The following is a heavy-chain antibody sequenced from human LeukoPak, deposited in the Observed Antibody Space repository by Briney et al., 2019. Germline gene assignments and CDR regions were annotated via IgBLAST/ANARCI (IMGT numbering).Heavy chain of an antibody. J-gene: IGHJ4*02. D-gene: IGHD2-2*01. CDR1: GFTFSSYA. CDR3: AKDPGYCSSTSCYPYYFDY. Sequence: GGSLRLSCAASGFTFSSYAMSWVRQAPGKGLEWVSAISGSGGSTYYAASVKGRFTISRDNSKNTLYLQMNSLRAEETAVYYCAKDPGYCSSTSCYPYYFDYWGQGTLVTVSS. CDR2: ISGSGGST. V-gene: IGHV3-23*01.